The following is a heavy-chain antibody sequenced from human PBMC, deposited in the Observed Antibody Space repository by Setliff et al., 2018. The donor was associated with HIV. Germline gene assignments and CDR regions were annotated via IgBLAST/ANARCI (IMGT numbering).Heavy chain of an antibody. J-gene: IGHJ3*02. CDR3: ARDYVWGRRAFDI. D-gene: IGHD3-16*01. CDR1: GFTFSNYW. V-gene: IGHV3-7*01. CDR2: IKPDGSEK. Sequence: GGSLRLSCTASGFTFSNYWMSWVRQTPGKGLEWVANIKPDGSEKYYVDSVKGRFTISRDNAENSLYLQMNSLRAEDTAVYYCARDYVWGRRAFDIWGPGTMVTVSS.